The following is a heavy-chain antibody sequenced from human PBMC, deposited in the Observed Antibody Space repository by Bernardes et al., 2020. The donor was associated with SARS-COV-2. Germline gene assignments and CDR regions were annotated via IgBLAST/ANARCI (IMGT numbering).Heavy chain of an antibody. J-gene: IGHJ5*02. CDR2: IFGGGGYT. D-gene: IGHD3-10*01. CDR1: GFTFSSYA. Sequence: GGSLRLSCAASGFTFSSYAMSWVRQAPGKGLEWVSAIFGGGGYTYYADSLKGRFTISRDNSKSTLYLQMNSLRAEDTAIYYCAKDWRGSGDDWFDPWGQGTLVTVSS. V-gene: IGHV3-23*01. CDR3: AKDWRGSGDDWFDP.